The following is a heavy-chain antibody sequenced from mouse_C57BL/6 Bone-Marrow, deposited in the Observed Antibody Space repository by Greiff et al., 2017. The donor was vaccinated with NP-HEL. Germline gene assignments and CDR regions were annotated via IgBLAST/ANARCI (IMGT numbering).Heavy chain of an antibody. CDR1: GFTFSSYA. D-gene: IGHD1-1*01. J-gene: IGHJ4*01. CDR2: ISDGGSYT. V-gene: IGHV5-4*01. Sequence: EVQVVESGGGLVKPGGSLKLSCAASGFTFSSYAMSWVRQTPEKRLEWVATISDGGSYTYYPDNVKGRFTLSRDNAKNNLYLQMSHLKSEDTAMYYCARDQEVTTVVGAMDYWGQGTSVTVAS. CDR3: ARDQEVTTVVGAMDY.